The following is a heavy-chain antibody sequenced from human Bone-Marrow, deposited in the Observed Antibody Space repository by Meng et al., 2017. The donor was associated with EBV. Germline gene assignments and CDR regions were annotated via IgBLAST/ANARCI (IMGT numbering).Heavy chain of an antibody. CDR1: GGTFNSDA. Sequence: VEVLQCGAEVKKPGSSVKLSCWTSGGTFNSDAVSWVRQAPGQGLEWMGGLIPMSGAPHYAQKFQGRVTITADESTSTHYMDLSNLRSDDTAMYYCASESGRGFTPDYWGQGTLVTVSS. CDR2: LIPMSGAP. V-gene: IGHV1-69*01. D-gene: IGHD3-10*01. J-gene: IGHJ4*02. CDR3: ASESGRGFTPDY.